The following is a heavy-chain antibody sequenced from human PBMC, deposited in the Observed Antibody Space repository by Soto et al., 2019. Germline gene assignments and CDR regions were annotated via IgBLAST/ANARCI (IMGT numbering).Heavy chain of an antibody. CDR2: IYYSGST. D-gene: IGHD3-10*01. CDR3: ARRNLWFGELLGNWFDP. CDR1: GGSISSTSHY. V-gene: IGHV4-39*01. Sequence: SETLSLTCSVSGGSISSTSHYWGWIRQPPGKGLEWIGSIYYSGSTYYNPSLKSRVTVSVDTSKNQFSLKLNSVTAADTAVYYCARRNLWFGELLGNWFDPWGQGTLVTVSS. J-gene: IGHJ5*02.